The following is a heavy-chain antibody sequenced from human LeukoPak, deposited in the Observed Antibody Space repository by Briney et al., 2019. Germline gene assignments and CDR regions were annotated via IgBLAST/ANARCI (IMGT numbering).Heavy chain of an antibody. CDR3: ARKPIAAAGTGSDYYYGMDV. Sequence: GASVTVSCKASGGTFSSYAISWLRQAPGQGLEWMGRIIPILGIANYAQKFQGRVTITADKSTSTAYMELSSLRSEDTAVYYCARKPIAAAGTGSDYYYGMDVWGQGTTVTVSS. J-gene: IGHJ6*02. CDR2: IIPILGIA. D-gene: IGHD6-13*01. CDR1: GGTFSSYA. V-gene: IGHV1-69*04.